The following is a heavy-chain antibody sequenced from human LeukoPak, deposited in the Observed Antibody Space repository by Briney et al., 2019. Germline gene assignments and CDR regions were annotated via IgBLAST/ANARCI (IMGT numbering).Heavy chain of an antibody. CDR2: ISAYNGNT. V-gene: IGHV1-18*01. D-gene: IGHD5-12*01. Sequence: ASVTVSCKASGYTFTSYGISWVRQAPEQGLEWMGWISAYNGNTNYAQKLQGRVTMTTDTSTSTAYMELRSLRSDDTAVYYCARQSYESHYYYYGMDVWGQGTTVTVSS. J-gene: IGHJ6*02. CDR1: GYTFTSYG. CDR3: ARQSYESHYYYYGMDV.